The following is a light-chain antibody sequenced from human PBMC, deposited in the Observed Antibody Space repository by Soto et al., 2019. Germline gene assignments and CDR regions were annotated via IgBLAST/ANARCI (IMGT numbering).Light chain of an antibody. CDR1: SSDIGGNNF. V-gene: IGLV2-8*01. J-gene: IGLJ2*01. CDR2: DVI. Sequence: QSALTQPPSASGSPGQSVTISCTGTSSDIGGNNFDSWYQHHPGKAPKLMLYDVIKRPSGVPARFSGSKSGNTASLTVSGLQAEDEADYYCSSYGGSNNFVVFGGGTKLTVL. CDR3: SSYGGSNNFVV.